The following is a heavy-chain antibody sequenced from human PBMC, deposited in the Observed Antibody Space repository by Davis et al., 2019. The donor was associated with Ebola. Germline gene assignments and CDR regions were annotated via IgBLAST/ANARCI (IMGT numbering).Heavy chain of an antibody. V-gene: IGHV3-48*02. J-gene: IGHJ4*02. CDR2: ISSSSSSI. CDR1: GLSFSTYS. Sequence: GESLKISCADSGLSFSTYSMNWVRQAPGKGLEWVSYISSSSSSIHYADSVKGRFTISRDNAKNSLYMQMNSLRDEDTAVYYCARGGFDYWGRGTLVTVSS. CDR3: ARGGFDY.